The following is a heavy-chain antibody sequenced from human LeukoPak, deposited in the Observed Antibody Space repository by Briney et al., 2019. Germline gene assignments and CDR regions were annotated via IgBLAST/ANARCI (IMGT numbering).Heavy chain of an antibody. D-gene: IGHD6-13*01. CDR2: IIPIFGTA. V-gene: IGHV1-69*05. J-gene: IGHJ6*03. CDR1: GGTFSSYA. Sequence: ASVKVSCKASGGTFSSYAISWVRQAPGQGLEWMGGIIPIFGTANYAQKFQGRVTITTDESTSTAYMELSSLRSEDTAVYYCARALIADGVYYYYYMGVWGKGTTVTVSS. CDR3: ARALIADGVYYYYYMGV.